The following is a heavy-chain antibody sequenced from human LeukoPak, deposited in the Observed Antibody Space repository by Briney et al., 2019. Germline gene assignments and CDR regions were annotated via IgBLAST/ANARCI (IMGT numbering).Heavy chain of an antibody. CDR1: GYTFTSYG. CDR3: ARGSSGWPYYFDY. J-gene: IGHJ4*02. V-gene: IGHV1-3*01. D-gene: IGHD6-19*01. CDR2: INAGNGNT. Sequence: GASVKVSCKASGYTFTSYGISWVRQAPGQGLEWMGWINAGNGNTKYSQKFQGRVTITRDTSASTAYMELSSLRSEDTAVYYCARGSSGWPYYFDYWGQGTLVTVSS.